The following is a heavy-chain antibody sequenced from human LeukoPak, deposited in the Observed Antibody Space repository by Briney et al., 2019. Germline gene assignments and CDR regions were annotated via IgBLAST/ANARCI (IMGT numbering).Heavy chain of an antibody. D-gene: IGHD3-10*01. CDR1: GGSISSGGYY. V-gene: IGHV4-31*03. CDR3: ARGPPIRGVIGKGMDV. J-gene: IGHJ6*02. CDR2: IYYSGST. Sequence: SQTLSLTCTVSGGSISSGGYYWSWIRQHPGKGLEWIGYIYYSGSTYYNPSLKSRVTISVDTSKNQFSLKLSSVTAADTAVYYCARGPPIRGVIGKGMDVWGQGTTVTVSS.